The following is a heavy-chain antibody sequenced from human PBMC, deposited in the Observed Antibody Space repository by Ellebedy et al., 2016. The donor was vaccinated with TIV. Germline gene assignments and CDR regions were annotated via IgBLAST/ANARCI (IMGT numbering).Heavy chain of an antibody. CDR3: ARDRGVGAAPFDY. D-gene: IGHD1-26*01. CDR2: ISTSGSII. J-gene: IGHJ4*02. CDR1: GFNFTAYY. V-gene: IGHV3-11*04. Sequence: PGGSLRLSCAASGFNFTAYYMSWIRQAPGTGLGRISYISTSGSIIYYADSVKGRFTISRDNTKNSLYLQMNSLRAEDTAVYYCARDRGVGAAPFDYWGQGTLVTVSS.